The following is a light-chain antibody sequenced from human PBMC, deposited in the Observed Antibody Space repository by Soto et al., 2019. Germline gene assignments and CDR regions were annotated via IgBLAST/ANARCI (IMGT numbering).Light chain of an antibody. CDR2: DVS. V-gene: IGLV2-14*01. CDR1: SSVVGGYKY. CDR3: SSYTSSSTLV. J-gene: IGLJ1*01. Sequence: QSVLTQPASVSGSPGQSITISCTGTSSVVGGYKYVSWYQQDPGKAPKLMIYDVSNRPSGVSNRFSGSKSGNTASLTISGLQAEDEADYYCSSYTSSSTLVFGTGTKVTVL.